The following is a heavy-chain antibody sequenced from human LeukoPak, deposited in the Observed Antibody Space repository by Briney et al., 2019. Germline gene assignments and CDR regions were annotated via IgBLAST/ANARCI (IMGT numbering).Heavy chain of an antibody. CDR3: ATSIFGIWTPYYFDY. Sequence: PGGSLRLSCAASGFTVSSNYMSWVRQAPGKGLEWVSVIYSGGSTYYADSVKGRFTISRDNSKNTLYLQMNSLRAEDTAVYYCATSIFGIWTPYYFDYWGQGTLVTVSS. V-gene: IGHV3-53*01. CDR1: GFTVSSNY. D-gene: IGHD3/OR15-3a*01. J-gene: IGHJ4*02. CDR2: IYSGGST.